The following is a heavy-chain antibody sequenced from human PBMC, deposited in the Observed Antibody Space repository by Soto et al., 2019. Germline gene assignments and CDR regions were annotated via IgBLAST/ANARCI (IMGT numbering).Heavy chain of an antibody. Sequence: EVQLVESGGGLIQAGGSLRLSCAASEFTVSSNYMSWVRQAPGKGLEWVSVIYSGGSTYYADSVKGRFTISRDSSKNTVYLQINSLGAEDTAVYYCARDSPLTSARAYDIWGQGTVVTVSS. V-gene: IGHV3-53*01. CDR2: IYSGGST. CDR1: EFTVSSNY. J-gene: IGHJ3*02. CDR3: ARDSPLTSARAYDI.